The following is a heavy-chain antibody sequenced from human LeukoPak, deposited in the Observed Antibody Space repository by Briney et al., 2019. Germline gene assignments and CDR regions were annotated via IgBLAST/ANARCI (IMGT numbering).Heavy chain of an antibody. CDR1: GFSFSSYG. V-gene: IGHV4-59*08. J-gene: IGHJ4*02. CDR2: IYYSGTT. D-gene: IGHD6-19*01. Sequence: GSLRLSCAASGFSFSSYGMHWVRQAPGKGLEWIGYIYYSGTTYYNPSLRSRVTISLDTSKNQFSLKLSSVTAADTAVYYCARREDSGWYRFDYWGQGTLVTVSS. CDR3: ARREDSGWYRFDY.